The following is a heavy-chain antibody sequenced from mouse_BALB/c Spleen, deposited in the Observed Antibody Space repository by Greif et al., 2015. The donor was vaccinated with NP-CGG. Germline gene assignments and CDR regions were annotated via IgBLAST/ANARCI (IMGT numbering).Heavy chain of an antibody. CDR1: GFSFTSYG. CDR2: IWSGGST. D-gene: IGHD1-2*01. V-gene: IGHV2-2*02. J-gene: IGHJ3*01. Sequence: QVQLKESGPGLVQPSQSLSITCTVSGFSFTSYGVHWVRRSPGKGLEWLGVIWSGGSTDYNAAFISRLSISKDNSKSQVFFKMNSLQANDTAIYYCARNRDYGSWFAYWGQGTLVTVSA. CDR3: ARNRDYGSWFAY.